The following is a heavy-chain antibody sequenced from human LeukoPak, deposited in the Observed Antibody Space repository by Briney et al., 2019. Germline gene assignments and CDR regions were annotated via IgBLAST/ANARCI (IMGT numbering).Heavy chain of an antibody. CDR3: AGARDGYNIDY. D-gene: IGHD5-24*01. CDR1: GFTFTDYY. V-gene: IGHV3-11*03. J-gene: IGHJ4*02. Sequence: SGGSLRLSCAASGFTFTDYYMTWIRQAPGKGLEWVSYFSSRSNYTNYADSVKGRFTISRDNAKNSVYLQMKSLRAEDTALYYCAGARDGYNIDYWGQGTLVTVSS. CDR2: FSSRSNYT.